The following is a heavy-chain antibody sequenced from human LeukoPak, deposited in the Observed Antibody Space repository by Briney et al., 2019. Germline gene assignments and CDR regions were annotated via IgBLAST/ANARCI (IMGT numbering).Heavy chain of an antibody. D-gene: IGHD2-2*01. J-gene: IGHJ5*02. V-gene: IGHV1-2*02. CDR2: INPNSGGT. CDR1: GYTFTGYY. CDR3: ARAIGYCSSTSCRYNWFDP. Sequence: ASVKVSCKASGYTFTGYYMHWVRQAPGQGLEWMGWINPNSGGTNYAQKFQGRVTMTRDTSISTAYMELSRLRSGDTAVYYCARAIGYCSSTSCRYNWFDPWGQGTLVTVSS.